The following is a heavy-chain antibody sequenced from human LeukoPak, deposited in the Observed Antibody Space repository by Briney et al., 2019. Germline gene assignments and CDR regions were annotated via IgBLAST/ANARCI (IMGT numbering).Heavy chain of an antibody. Sequence: ASVKVSCKVSGYTLTELSMHWVRQAPGKGLEWMGGFDPEDGETIYAQKFQGRVTMTEDTSTDTAYMELSSLRSEDTAVYYCARDKETYGSSLPDYWGQGTLVTVSS. V-gene: IGHV1-24*01. J-gene: IGHJ4*02. CDR1: GYTLTELS. CDR2: FDPEDGET. D-gene: IGHD6-13*01. CDR3: ARDKETYGSSLPDY.